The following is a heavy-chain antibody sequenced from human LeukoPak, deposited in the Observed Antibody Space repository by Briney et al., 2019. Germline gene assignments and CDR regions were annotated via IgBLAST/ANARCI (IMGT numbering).Heavy chain of an antibody. J-gene: IGHJ4*02. CDR2: IYYSGST. Sequence: SETLSLTCTVSGASISSGDYYWGWIRQSPGRGLEWIGTIYYSGSTNYNPSLKRRVTISVDTSENQFSLRLTSVTATDTAVYYCVRRGQRLNPGLYYFDHWGQGTLVTVSS. V-gene: IGHV4-39*01. D-gene: IGHD6-25*01. CDR3: VRRGQRLNPGLYYFDH. CDR1: GASISSGDYY.